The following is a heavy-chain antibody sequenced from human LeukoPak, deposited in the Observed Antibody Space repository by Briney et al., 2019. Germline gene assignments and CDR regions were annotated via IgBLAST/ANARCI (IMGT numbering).Heavy chain of an antibody. Sequence: SETLSLTCTVSGGSISSYYWSWIRQPPGKGLEWIGYIYYSGSTNYNPSLKSRVTISVDTSKNQFSLKLSSVTAADTAVYYCARHMGYSYGYPKRRYYYYGMDVWGQGTTVTVSS. CDR2: IYYSGST. J-gene: IGHJ6*02. V-gene: IGHV4-59*08. D-gene: IGHD5-18*01. CDR1: GGSISSYY. CDR3: ARHMGYSYGYPKRRYYYYGMDV.